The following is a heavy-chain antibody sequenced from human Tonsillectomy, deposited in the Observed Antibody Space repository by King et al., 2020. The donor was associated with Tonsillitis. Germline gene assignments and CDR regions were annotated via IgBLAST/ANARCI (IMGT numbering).Heavy chain of an antibody. Sequence: VQLGESGGGLVQPGGSLKLSCAASGFTFSCSAMHWGRQASGKGLEGVGRCRSQANNYQTAFAESGKGRFTISRNDSKNTAYLQMNSLKTEDTAVYYCSRWDSSAFDIWGQGTMVTVSS. J-gene: IGHJ3*02. CDR3: SRWDSSAFDI. CDR2: CRSQANNYQT. D-gene: IGHD1-26*01. V-gene: IGHV3-73*02. CDR1: GFTFSCSA.